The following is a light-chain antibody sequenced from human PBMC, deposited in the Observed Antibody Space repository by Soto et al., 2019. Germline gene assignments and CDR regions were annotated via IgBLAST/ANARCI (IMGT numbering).Light chain of an antibody. Sequence: QSALTQPPSASGSPGQSVTISCTGTSSDVGGYNYVSWYQQHPGKAPKLMIYEVHKRPSGVPDRFSGSKSGNTASLTVSGLQAEDEADYYCSSYSGSNNHVIFGGGTKLTVL. CDR3: SSYSGSNNHVI. CDR2: EVH. V-gene: IGLV2-8*01. CDR1: SSDVGGYNY. J-gene: IGLJ2*01.